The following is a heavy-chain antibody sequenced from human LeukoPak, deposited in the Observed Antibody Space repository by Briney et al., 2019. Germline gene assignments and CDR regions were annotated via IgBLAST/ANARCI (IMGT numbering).Heavy chain of an antibody. CDR1: GFTFSSYG. V-gene: IGHV3-30*02. CDR3: AKTGSYYFDY. J-gene: IGHJ4*02. CDR2: IRFDSNK. Sequence: PGGSLRLSCATSGFTFSSYGMHWVRQAPGKGLEWVAFIRFDSNKYYTDSVKGRFTISRDNSKNTLYLQMNNLRAEDTAVYYCAKTGSYYFDYWGQGTLVTVSS. D-gene: IGHD6-6*01.